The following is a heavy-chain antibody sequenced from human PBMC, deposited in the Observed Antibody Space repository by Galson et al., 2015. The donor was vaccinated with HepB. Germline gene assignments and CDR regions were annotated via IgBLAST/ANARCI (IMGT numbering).Heavy chain of an antibody. J-gene: IGHJ3*02. V-gene: IGHV1-18*01. CDR3: ARDSTYVNGDDAFDI. CDR2: ISAYNGNT. Sequence: SVKVSCKASGYTFTSYGISWVRQAPGQGLEWMGWISAYNGNTNYAQKLQGRVTMTTDTSTSTAYVELRSLRSDDTAVYYCARDSTYVNGDDAFDIWGPGPMVTVSS. D-gene: IGHD4-11*01. CDR1: GYTFTSYG.